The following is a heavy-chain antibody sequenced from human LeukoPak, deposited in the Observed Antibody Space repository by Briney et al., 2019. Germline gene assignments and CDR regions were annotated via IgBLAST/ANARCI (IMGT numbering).Heavy chain of an antibody. Sequence: SETLSLTCAVYGGSFSGYYWSWIRQPPGKGLEWIGEINHSGSTNYNPSLKSRVTISVDTSKNQFSLKLSSVTAADTAVYYCARGPAAAGIDAFDVWGQGTMVTVSS. CDR2: INHSGST. J-gene: IGHJ3*01. D-gene: IGHD6-13*01. CDR3: ARGPAAAGIDAFDV. CDR1: GGSFSGYY. V-gene: IGHV4-34*01.